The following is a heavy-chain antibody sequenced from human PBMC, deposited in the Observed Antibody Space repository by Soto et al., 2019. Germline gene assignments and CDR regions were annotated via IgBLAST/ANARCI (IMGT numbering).Heavy chain of an antibody. V-gene: IGHV1-69*06. Sequence: QVQLVQSGAEVKKPGSSVKVSCKASGGTFSSYAISWVRQAPGQGLEWMGGIIPIFGTANYAQKFQGRVTITADKSTSTADMELSSLRSEDTAVYYCASPSGYCSSTSCYRSNYYYGMDVWGQGTTVTVSS. D-gene: IGHD2-2*02. CDR3: ASPSGYCSSTSCYRSNYYYGMDV. CDR1: GGTFSSYA. CDR2: IIPIFGTA. J-gene: IGHJ6*02.